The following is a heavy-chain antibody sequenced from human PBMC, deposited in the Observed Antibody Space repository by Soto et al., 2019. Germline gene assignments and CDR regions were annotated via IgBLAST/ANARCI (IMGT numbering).Heavy chain of an antibody. Sequence: QVQLVQSGAEVREPGASVKVSCKASGYSFTSYAISWVRQAPGQGLEWMGWISGYNGNTKYVEKVQGRVTMTTETYTSKAKMELRRLRSDDKAVYYCARGGSKLVVAELDFWGQGTLVTASS. CDR3: ARGGSKLVVAELDF. CDR1: GYSFTSYA. J-gene: IGHJ4*02. V-gene: IGHV1-18*01. CDR2: ISGYNGNT. D-gene: IGHD6-19*01.